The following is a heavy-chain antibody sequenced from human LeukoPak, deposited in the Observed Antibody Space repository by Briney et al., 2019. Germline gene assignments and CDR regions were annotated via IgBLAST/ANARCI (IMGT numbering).Heavy chain of an antibody. Sequence: PGGSLRLSCAASGFTFSSYTMSWVRQAPGKGLEWVAVISYDGSNKYYADSVKGRFTISRDNSKNTLYLQMNSLRAEDTAVYYCARVEQWLAPFDYWGQGTLVTVSS. D-gene: IGHD6-19*01. CDR2: ISYDGSNK. J-gene: IGHJ4*02. V-gene: IGHV3-30-3*01. CDR1: GFTFSSYT. CDR3: ARVEQWLAPFDY.